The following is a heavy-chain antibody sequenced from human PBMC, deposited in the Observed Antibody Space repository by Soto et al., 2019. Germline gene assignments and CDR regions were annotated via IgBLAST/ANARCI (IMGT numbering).Heavy chain of an antibody. CDR2: ISYDGSNK. CDR3: ASLIAVAGTNWFDP. CDR1: GFTFSSYA. V-gene: IGHV3-30-3*01. Sequence: QVQLVESGGGVVQPGRSLRLSCAASGFTFSSYAMHWVRQAPGKGLEWVAVISYDGSNKYYADSMKGRFTISRDNSKNTLYLQMNSLRAEDTAVYYCASLIAVAGTNWFDPWGQGTLVTVSS. D-gene: IGHD6-19*01. J-gene: IGHJ5*02.